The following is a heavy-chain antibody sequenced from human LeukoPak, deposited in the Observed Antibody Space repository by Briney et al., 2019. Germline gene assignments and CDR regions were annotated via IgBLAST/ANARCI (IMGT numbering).Heavy chain of an antibody. J-gene: IGHJ4*02. Sequence: GGSLRLSCAASGFTVSNNYMSWVRLAPGKGLEWVSVIYSGGGAYYADSVKGRFTISRDNSKNTLYLQMNSLRAEDTAVYYCARNPYDSSGYYSFFDFWGQGTLVTVSS. D-gene: IGHD3-22*01. V-gene: IGHV3-53*01. CDR3: ARNPYDSSGYYSFFDF. CDR2: IYSGGGA. CDR1: GFTVSNNY.